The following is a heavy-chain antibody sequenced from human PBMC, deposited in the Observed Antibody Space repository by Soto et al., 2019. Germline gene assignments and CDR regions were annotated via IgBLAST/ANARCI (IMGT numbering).Heavy chain of an antibody. J-gene: IGHJ4*02. CDR1: GYTFTSYD. D-gene: IGHD2-21*02. CDR3: ARGDAYCGGDCLDY. Sequence: QVQLVQSGAEVKKPGASVKVSCEASGYTFTSYDINWVRQATGQGLEWMGWMNPNSGNTGYAQKFQGRVTMTRNTSISTAYMELSSLRSEDTAVYYCARGDAYCGGDCLDYWGQGTLVTVSS. CDR2: MNPNSGNT. V-gene: IGHV1-8*01.